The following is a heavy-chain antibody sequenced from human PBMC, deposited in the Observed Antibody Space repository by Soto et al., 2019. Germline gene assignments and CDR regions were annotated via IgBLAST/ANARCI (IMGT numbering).Heavy chain of an antibody. J-gene: IGHJ4*02. V-gene: IGHV1-69*01. CDR1: GGTFSSYA. CDR2: IIPIFGTA. D-gene: IGHD4-17*01. CDR3: ARERESLFDYGATRPLDY. Sequence: QVQLVQSGAEVKKPGSSVKVSCKASGGTFSSYAISWVRQAPGQGLEWMGGIIPIFGTANYAQKFQGRVTITADETTSTAYTERSSLRDEGTAVYNCARERESLFDYGATRPLDYWGQGTLVTVSS.